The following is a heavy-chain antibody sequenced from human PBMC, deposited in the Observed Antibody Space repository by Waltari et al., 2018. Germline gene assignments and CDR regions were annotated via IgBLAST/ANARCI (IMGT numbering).Heavy chain of an antibody. D-gene: IGHD3-3*01. CDR1: GGSISSSSYY. V-gene: IGHV4-39*07. Sequence: QLQLQESGPGLVKPSETLSLTCTVSGGSISSSSYYWGWIRQPPGKGLEWIGSIYYSGSTYYNPSLKSRVTISVDTSKNQFSLKLSSVTAADTAVYYCASRTLEWLLIDYWGQGTLVTVSS. J-gene: IGHJ4*02. CDR3: ASRTLEWLLIDY. CDR2: IYYSGST.